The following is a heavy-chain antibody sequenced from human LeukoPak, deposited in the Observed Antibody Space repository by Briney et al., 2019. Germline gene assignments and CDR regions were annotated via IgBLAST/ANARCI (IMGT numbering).Heavy chain of an antibody. CDR2: ISGSGGST. Sequence: PGGSLRLSCAGSGFSVSGNYMSWVRQAPGKGLEWVSAISGSGGSTYYADSVKGRFTISRDNSKNTLYLQMISLRAEDTAVYYCAKEKSGYDSPPFDPWGQGTLVTVSS. CDR1: GFSVSGNY. V-gene: IGHV3-23*01. J-gene: IGHJ5*02. CDR3: AKEKSGYDSPPFDP. D-gene: IGHD5-12*01.